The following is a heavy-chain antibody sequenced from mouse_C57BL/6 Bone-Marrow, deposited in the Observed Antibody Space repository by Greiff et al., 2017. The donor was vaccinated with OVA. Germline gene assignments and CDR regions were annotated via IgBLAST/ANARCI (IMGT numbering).Heavy chain of an antibody. J-gene: IGHJ3*01. D-gene: IGHD2-3*01. CDR2: IHPNSGST. CDR3: ARTLDGYYFFAY. CDR1: GYTFTSYW. Sequence: QVQLQQPGAELVKPGASVKLSCKASGYTFTSYWMHWVKQRPGQGLEWIGMIHPNSGSTNYNEKFKSKATLTVDKSSSTAYMQLSSLTSEDSAVYYCARTLDGYYFFAYWGQGTLVTVSA. V-gene: IGHV1-64*01.